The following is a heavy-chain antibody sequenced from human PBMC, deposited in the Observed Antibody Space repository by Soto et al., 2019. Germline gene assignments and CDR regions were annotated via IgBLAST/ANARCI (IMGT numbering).Heavy chain of an antibody. D-gene: IGHD2-15*01. CDR1: GFTFSDYY. V-gene: IGHV3-11*01. CDR2: ISSSGSTI. CDR3: ATTSYELYCSGGSCYSGGYYYYGMDV. Sequence: GGSLRLSCAASGFTFSDYYMSWIRQAPGKGLEWVSYISSSGSTIYYADSVKGRFTISRDNAKNSLYLQMNSLRAEDTAVYYCATTSYELYCSGGSCYSGGYYYYGMDVWGQGTTVTVSS. J-gene: IGHJ6*02.